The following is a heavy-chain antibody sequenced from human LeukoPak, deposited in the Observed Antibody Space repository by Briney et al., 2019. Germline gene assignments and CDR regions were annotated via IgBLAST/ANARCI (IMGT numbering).Heavy chain of an antibody. D-gene: IGHD3-16*01. CDR1: GGSISSSSYY. CDR2: IYYSGST. CDR3: ARLNQGVDY. V-gene: IGHV4-39*01. Sequence: ASETLSLTCTVSGGSISSSSYYWGWIRQPPGKGLEWIGSIYYSGSTYYNPSLKGRVTISVDTSKNQFSLKLSSVTAADTAVYYCARLNQGVDYWGQGTLVTVSS. J-gene: IGHJ4*02.